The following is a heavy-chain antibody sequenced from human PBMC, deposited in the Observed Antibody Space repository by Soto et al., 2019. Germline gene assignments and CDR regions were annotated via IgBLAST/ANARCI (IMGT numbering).Heavy chain of an antibody. CDR2: IYYSGST. D-gene: IGHD2-15*01. V-gene: IGHV4-31*03. CDR3: ARGSVVAATLFDY. J-gene: IGHJ4*02. CDR1: GGSISSGGYY. Sequence: QVQLQESGPGLVKPSQTLSLTCTVSGGSISSGGYYWSWIRQHPGKGLEWIGYIYYSGSTYYNPCHTGRVTISVDTSKTRCSLQLRSVTDADTAVYYCARGSVVAATLFDYWGQGTLVTVSS.